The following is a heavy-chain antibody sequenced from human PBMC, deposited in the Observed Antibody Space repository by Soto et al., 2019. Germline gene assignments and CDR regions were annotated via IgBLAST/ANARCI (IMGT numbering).Heavy chain of an antibody. Sequence: QVQLQESGPGLLKPSETLSLTCTVSGGSVSSGSYYWSWIRQPPGKGLEWIGYIYYSGSTNYNPSLKSRVTRSVDTSKNQFSLKVSSVTAADTAVYYCARGYCSSTSCEYYFEYWGQGTLVTVSS. CDR3: ARGYCSSTSCEYYFEY. CDR2: IYYSGST. CDR1: GGSVSSGSYY. D-gene: IGHD2-2*01. V-gene: IGHV4-61*01. J-gene: IGHJ4*02.